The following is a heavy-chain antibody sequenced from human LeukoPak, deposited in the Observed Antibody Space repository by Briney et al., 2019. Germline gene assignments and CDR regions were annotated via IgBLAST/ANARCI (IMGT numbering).Heavy chain of an antibody. D-gene: IGHD6-25*01. CDR2: ISGSGGST. CDR3: AKHPSAGNFDY. Sequence: GGSLRLSCAASGFTFSSYAMSWVRQAPGKGLEWLSVISGSGGSTYYADSVKGRFTFSRDNSKNTLYLQMNSLRGEDTAVYYCAKHPSAGNFDYWGQGTLVTVSS. J-gene: IGHJ4*02. CDR1: GFTFSSYA. V-gene: IGHV3-23*01.